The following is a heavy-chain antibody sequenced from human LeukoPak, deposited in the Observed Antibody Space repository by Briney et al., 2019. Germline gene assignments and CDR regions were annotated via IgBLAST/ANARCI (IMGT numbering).Heavy chain of an antibody. J-gene: IGHJ6*02. Sequence: GRSLRLSCAASGFTFSSYGMHWVRQAPGKGLEWVAVISYDGSNKYYADSVKGRFTISRDNSKNTLYLQMNSLRAEDTAVYYCATDITMVRGVSYGMDVWGQGTTVTVSS. D-gene: IGHD3-10*01. CDR3: ATDITMVRGVSYGMDV. CDR2: ISYDGSNK. CDR1: GFTFSSYG. V-gene: IGHV3-30*19.